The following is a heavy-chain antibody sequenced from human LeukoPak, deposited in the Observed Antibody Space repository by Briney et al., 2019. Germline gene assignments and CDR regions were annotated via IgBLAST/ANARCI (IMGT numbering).Heavy chain of an antibody. CDR3: ARGSFGELLYLSVDY. CDR2: IWYDGSNK. D-gene: IGHD3-10*01. CDR1: GFTFSSYG. Sequence: GWSLRLSCAASGFTFSSYGMHWVRQAPGKGLEWVAVIWYDGSNKYYADSVKGRFTISRDNSKNTLYLQMNSLRAEDTAVYYCARGSFGELLYLSVDYWGQGTLVTVSS. V-gene: IGHV3-33*01. J-gene: IGHJ4*02.